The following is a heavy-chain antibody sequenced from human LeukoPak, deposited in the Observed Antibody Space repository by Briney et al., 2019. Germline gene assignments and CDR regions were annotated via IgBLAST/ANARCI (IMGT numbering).Heavy chain of an antibody. D-gene: IGHD5-24*01. J-gene: IGHJ6*03. CDR3: AKAGKTIQRWQGLYYYYMDV. V-gene: IGHV3-23*01. CDR2: VSGSGSST. Sequence: GGSLRLSCAASGFTFSNYAMSWVRQALGKGLEWVSAVSGSGSSTYYADSVKGRLTISRDNSKNTLYLQMNSLRAEDTAVYYCAKAGKTIQRWQGLYYYYMDVWGKGTTVTVSS. CDR1: GFTFSNYA.